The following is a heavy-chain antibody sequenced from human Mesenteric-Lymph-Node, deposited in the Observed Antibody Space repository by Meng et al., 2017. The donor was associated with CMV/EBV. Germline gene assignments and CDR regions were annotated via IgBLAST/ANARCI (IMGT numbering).Heavy chain of an antibody. CDR1: GFTFSSYA. CDR3: ASGVVRGVIITKEPYYYGMDV. CDR2: ISYDGSNK. D-gene: IGHD3-10*01. V-gene: IGHV3-30-3*01. J-gene: IGHJ6*02. Sequence: GGSLRLSCAASGFTFSSYAMHWVRQAPGKGLEWVAVISYDGSNKYYADSVKGRFTISRDNSKNTLYLQMNSLRAEDTAVYYCASGVVRGVIITKEPYYYGMDVWGQGTTVTVSS.